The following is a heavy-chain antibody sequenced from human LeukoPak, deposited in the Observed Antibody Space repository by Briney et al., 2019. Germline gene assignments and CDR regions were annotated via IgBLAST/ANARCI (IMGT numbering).Heavy chain of an antibody. J-gene: IGHJ4*02. CDR2: IIPIFGTA. CDR3: AREDIVVVVAASHFDY. Sequence: SVKVSCKASGGTFSSYAISWVRQAPGQGLEWMGRIIPIFGTANYAQKFQGRVTTTTDESTSTAYMELSSLRSEDTAVYYCAREDIVVVVAASHFDYWGQGTLVTVSS. D-gene: IGHD2-15*01. V-gene: IGHV1-69*05. CDR1: GGTFSSYA.